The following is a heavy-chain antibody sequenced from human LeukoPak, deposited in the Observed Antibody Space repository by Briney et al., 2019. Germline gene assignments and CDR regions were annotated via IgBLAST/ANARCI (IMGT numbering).Heavy chain of an antibody. V-gene: IGHV3-33*01. CDR1: GYTFRNYG. Sequence: GGSLRLSCVGSGYTFRNYGMHWVRQAPGKGLEWAALIWYDGTFKEYADSVKGRFTISRDNSQSTMYLEMNSLRVEDSAVYYCARDDIVVIPAAIRRGNLYGMDVWGKGTTVTVSS. D-gene: IGHD2-2*01. J-gene: IGHJ6*04. CDR2: IWYDGTFK. CDR3: ARDDIVVIPAAIRRGNLYGMDV.